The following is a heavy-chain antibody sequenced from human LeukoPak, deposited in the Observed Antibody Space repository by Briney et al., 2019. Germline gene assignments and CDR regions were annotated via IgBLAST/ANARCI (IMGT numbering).Heavy chain of an antibody. CDR1: GFTFSSYS. V-gene: IGHV3-21*01. D-gene: IGHD1-14*01. CDR2: ISSSSSYI. CDR3: ARVPLTHHGYYYYYMDV. J-gene: IGHJ6*03. Sequence: GGSLRLSCAASGFTFSSYSMNWVRQAPGKGLEWVSSISSSSSYIYYTDSVKGRFTISRDNAKNSLYLQMNSLRAEDTAVYYCARVPLTHHGYYYYYMDVWGKGTTVTVSS.